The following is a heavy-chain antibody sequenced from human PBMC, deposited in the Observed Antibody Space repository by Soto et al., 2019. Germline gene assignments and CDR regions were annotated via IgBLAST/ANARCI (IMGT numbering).Heavy chain of an antibody. Sequence: GGLGISSSAPRFTLCTFALRWVPPAPVKGLEWVSAISGSGGSTYYADSVKGRFTISRDNSKNTLYLQMNSLRAEDTAVYYCAKEMSDSGSPFDYWGQGTLVTVSS. CDR1: RFTLCTFA. J-gene: IGHJ4*02. CDR2: ISGSGGST. D-gene: IGHD1-26*01. CDR3: AKEMSDSGSPFDY. V-gene: IGHV3-23*01.